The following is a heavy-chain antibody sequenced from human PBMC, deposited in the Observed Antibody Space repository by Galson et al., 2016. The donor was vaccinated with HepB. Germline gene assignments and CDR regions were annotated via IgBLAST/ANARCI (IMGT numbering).Heavy chain of an antibody. CDR1: GGSITRSDYY. D-gene: IGHD2-2*01. CDR3: ARHPAVACSTTSCQLGWFDT. Sequence: SETLSLTCSVSGGSITRSDYYWGWIRQPPGKGPEWIGDFSYGGSTFYNPSLRSRVTISVATSKNQFSLIVTSVTTADSAVYYCARHPAVACSTTSCQLGWFDTWGQGSLVTVAS. V-gene: IGHV4-39*01. CDR2: FSYGGST. J-gene: IGHJ5*02.